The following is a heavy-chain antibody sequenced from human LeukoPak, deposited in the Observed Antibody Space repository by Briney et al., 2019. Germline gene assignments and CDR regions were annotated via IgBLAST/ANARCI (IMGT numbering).Heavy chain of an antibody. CDR3: AVQTIVANTQGDAFDI. CDR2: INSNSAGT. Sequence: EASVKVSCKASGYTFTAYYIHWVRQAPGQGLEWVGRINSNSAGTNYAQKFRGRVTMTRDTSISTVYVELSGLRSDDTAVYYCAVQTIVANTQGDAFDIWGQGTTVIVSS. CDR1: GYTFTAYY. V-gene: IGHV1-2*06. J-gene: IGHJ3*02. D-gene: IGHD5-12*01.